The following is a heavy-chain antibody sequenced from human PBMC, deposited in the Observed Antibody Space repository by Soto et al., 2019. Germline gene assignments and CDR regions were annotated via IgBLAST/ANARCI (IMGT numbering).Heavy chain of an antibody. CDR3: AKAKGRSVYYYYYYMDV. D-gene: IGHD2-8*01. CDR1: GFTFSSHA. Sequence: EVQLLESGGGLVQPGGSLRLSCAASGFTFSSHAMSWVRQAPGKGLEWVSAISSSGGNTYYADSVEGRFTISRDDSKNTLYLQMSSLRAEDTALYYCAKAKGRSVYYYYYYMDVWGKGTTVTVSS. CDR2: ISSSGGNT. V-gene: IGHV3-23*01. J-gene: IGHJ6*03.